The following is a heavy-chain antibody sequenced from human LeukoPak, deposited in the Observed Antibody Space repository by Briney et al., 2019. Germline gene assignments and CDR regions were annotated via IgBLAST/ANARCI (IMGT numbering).Heavy chain of an antibody. Sequence: GGSLRLSCAASGFTFSSYSMNWVRQAPGKGLEWVSSISSSSSYIYYADSVKGRFTISRDNAKNSLYLQMNSLRAEDTAVYYCAKEYYGDFPGRYYYMDVWGKGTPVTVSS. J-gene: IGHJ6*03. CDR2: ISSSSSYI. CDR1: GFTFSSYS. CDR3: AKEYYGDFPGRYYYMDV. V-gene: IGHV3-21*04. D-gene: IGHD4-17*01.